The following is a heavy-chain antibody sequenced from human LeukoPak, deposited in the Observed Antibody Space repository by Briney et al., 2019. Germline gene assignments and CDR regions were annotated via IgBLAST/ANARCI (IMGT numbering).Heavy chain of an antibody. V-gene: IGHV4-4*07. D-gene: IGHD3-10*01. CDR1: GGSISSYY. CDR3: ARDGGDGWFDP. Sequence: SETLSLTCTLSGGSISSYYWNWIRQPAGKGLEWIGRISSRGNTNYNPSLKSRLTMSVDTSKNQFSLKLTSVTAADTAVYYCARDGGDGWFDPWGQGSLVTVSS. J-gene: IGHJ5*02. CDR2: ISSRGNT.